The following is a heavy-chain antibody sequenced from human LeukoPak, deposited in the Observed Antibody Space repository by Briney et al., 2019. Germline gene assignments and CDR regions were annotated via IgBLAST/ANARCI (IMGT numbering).Heavy chain of an antibody. CDR1: GFTFSSYA. CDR2: IRGSGGIT. V-gene: IGHV3-23*01. Sequence: GGSLRLSCAASGFTFSSYAMSWVRQAPGKGLGRVSAIRGSGGITYYADSVKGRFTISRDNSKNTLYLQMNSLRAEDTAVYYCAKVGVVIRDAFDIWGQGTMVTVSS. CDR3: AKVGVVIRDAFDI. D-gene: IGHD3-10*01. J-gene: IGHJ3*02.